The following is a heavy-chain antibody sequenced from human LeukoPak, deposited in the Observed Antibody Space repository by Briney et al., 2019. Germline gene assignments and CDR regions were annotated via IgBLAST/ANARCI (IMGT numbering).Heavy chain of an antibody. Sequence: PGGSLRLSCVASGFTFSSSWMSWVRQGPGKGPEWVANMNQDGSRKYYVDSVKGRFTISRDNAKNSLFLQMNGLRDEDTAVYYCTRDSQGSGTYSTDHWGPGTPVTVSS. D-gene: IGHD3-10*01. V-gene: IGHV3-7*01. CDR2: MNQDGSRK. J-gene: IGHJ4*02. CDR3: TRDSQGSGTYSTDH. CDR1: GFTFSSSW.